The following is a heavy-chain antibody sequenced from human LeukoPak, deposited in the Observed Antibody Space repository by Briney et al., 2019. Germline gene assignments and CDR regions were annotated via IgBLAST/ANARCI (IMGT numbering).Heavy chain of an antibody. CDR3: ARDPYYYDSSGYDLADY. CDR1: GFTFSSYS. CDR2: ISSSSSYM. Sequence: PGGSLRLSCAASGFTFSSYSMNWVRQAPGKGLEWVSSISSSSSYMYYADSVKGRFTISRDNAKNSLYLQKNSLRAEDTAVYHCARDPYYYDSSGYDLADYWGQGTLVTVSS. J-gene: IGHJ4*02. D-gene: IGHD3-22*01. V-gene: IGHV3-21*01.